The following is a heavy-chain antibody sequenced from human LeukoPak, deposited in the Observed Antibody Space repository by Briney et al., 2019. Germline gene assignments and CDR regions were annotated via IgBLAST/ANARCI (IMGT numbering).Heavy chain of an antibody. J-gene: IGHJ5*02. Sequence: GASVKVSCKASVYTFTSYGISWVRQAPGQGLEWMGWISAYGGNTNYAQKLQSRVTMTTDTSTSTAYMELRSLRSDDSAVYYWARGIPGLDFWSGYYTGNHGRYNWFGPWGQGALVTVSS. D-gene: IGHD3-3*01. CDR3: ARGIPGLDFWSGYYTGNHGRYNWFGP. CDR2: ISAYGGNT. V-gene: IGHV1-18*01. CDR1: VYTFTSYG.